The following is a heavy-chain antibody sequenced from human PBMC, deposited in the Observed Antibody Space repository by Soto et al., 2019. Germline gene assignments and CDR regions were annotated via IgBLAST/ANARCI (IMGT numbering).Heavy chain of an antibody. D-gene: IGHD3-10*01. J-gene: IGHJ6*02. CDR3: ARVVQKDGGLLSNYYYGLDV. CDR1: GGSVTGGYYY. Sequence: PSETLSLTCTVSGGSVTGGYYYWSWIRQPPGKGLEWIGYIHYGGSANYNPSLKSRVTISVDTSKNQFSLKLSSVTAADTAVYYCARVVQKDGGLLSNYYYGLDVWGQGTPVTVSS. V-gene: IGHV4-61*01. CDR2: IHYGGSA.